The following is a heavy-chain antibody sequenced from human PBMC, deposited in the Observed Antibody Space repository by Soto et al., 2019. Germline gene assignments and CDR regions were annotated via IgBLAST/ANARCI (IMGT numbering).Heavy chain of an antibody. CDR3: ARDLMDVVPPADDLFDP. V-gene: IGHV3-53*01. CDR2: IYTGDTT. CDR1: RFTVGSSY. D-gene: IGHD2-2*01. Sequence: EVQLVGSGGGLIHPGGSLRLSCAASRFTVGSSYVSWVRQDPGKGLEWVSVIYTGDTTHYADSVKGRFTISRDNSKNTLYLQMNSLRVEDTAVYYCARDLMDVVPPADDLFDPWGQGILVTVSS. J-gene: IGHJ5*02.